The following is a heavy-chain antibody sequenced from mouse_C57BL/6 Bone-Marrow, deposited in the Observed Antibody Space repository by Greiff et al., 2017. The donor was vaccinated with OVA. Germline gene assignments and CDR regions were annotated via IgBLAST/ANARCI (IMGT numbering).Heavy chain of an antibody. D-gene: IGHD3-1*01. CDR2: IYPGNSDT. J-gene: IGHJ1*03. CDR3: TRRHISAGYFDV. CDR1: GYTFTSYW. V-gene: IGHV1-5*01. Sequence: VQLQQSGTVLARPGASVKMSCKTSGYTFTSYWMHWVKQRPGQGLEWIGAIYPGNSDTSYNQKFKGKAKLTAVTSASTAYMELSSLTNEDSAVYYCTRRHISAGYFDVWGTGTTVTVSS.